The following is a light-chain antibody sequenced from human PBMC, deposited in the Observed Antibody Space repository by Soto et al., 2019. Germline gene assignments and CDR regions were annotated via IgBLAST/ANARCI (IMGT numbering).Light chain of an antibody. CDR3: QQYYSTPRWT. Sequence: DIVMTHSPDSLAVSLGERATINCKSSQSVLYSSNNKNYLDWYQQKPGQPPELLIYCASTRESGFPDRFSGSGSGTDFPLTISSLQAEDVTVYYCQQYYSTPRWTFGQGTKVEIK. V-gene: IGKV4-1*01. J-gene: IGKJ1*01. CDR2: CAS. CDR1: QSVLYSSNNKNY.